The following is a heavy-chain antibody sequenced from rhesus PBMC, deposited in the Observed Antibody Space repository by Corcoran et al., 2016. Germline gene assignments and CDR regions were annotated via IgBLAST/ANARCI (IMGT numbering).Heavy chain of an antibody. CDR1: GYTFTDHH. J-gene: IGHJ1*01. CDR2: VDPEDGAA. CDR3: ARGRGHFEF. V-gene: IGHV1-111*02. Sequence: EVQLVQYGAEVKKPGASVKISGKASGYTFTDHHLNWVRQDPGKGLEWMGRVDPEDGAADSAQKFPDRVTITADMSTDTAYMELSSLRSEDTAVYSCARGRGHFEFWGQGALVTVSS.